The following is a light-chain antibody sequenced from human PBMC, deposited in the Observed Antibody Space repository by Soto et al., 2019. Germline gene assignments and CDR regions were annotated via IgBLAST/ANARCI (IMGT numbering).Light chain of an antibody. CDR1: QSVMSSF. J-gene: IGKJ4*01. Sequence: EVVLTQSPGTLSLSPGERASLSCRASQSVMSSFLAWYQHKPGQAPRLLIYGASSRATGIPDRFSGSGSGRDFTLTISRVEPEDFAVYFWQQYGSTPLTFGGGTKMEIK. CDR2: GAS. V-gene: IGKV3-20*01. CDR3: QQYGSTPLT.